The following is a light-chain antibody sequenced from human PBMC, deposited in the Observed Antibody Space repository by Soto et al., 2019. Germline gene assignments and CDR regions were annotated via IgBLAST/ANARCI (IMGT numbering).Light chain of an antibody. CDR3: QQYHSYWT. V-gene: IGKV1-5*03. J-gene: IGKJ1*01. Sequence: DIQMTQSPSTLSASVGDRVTITCRASESISRWLAWYEQKAGKPPNLLIYKASTLGSGVPSRFSGTGSGTEFTLTISSLQPDDFATYYCQQYHSYWTFGQGTKVEIK. CDR1: ESISRW. CDR2: KAS.